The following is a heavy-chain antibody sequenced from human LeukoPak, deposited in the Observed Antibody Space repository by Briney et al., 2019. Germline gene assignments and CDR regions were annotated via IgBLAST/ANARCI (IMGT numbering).Heavy chain of an antibody. Sequence: GGSLRLSCAASGFTFSSYAMHWVRQAPGKGLEWVAVISYNGSNKYYADSVKGRFTISRDSSKNTLYLQMNSLRAEDTAVYYCARDDSSSSLGDYWGQGTLVTVSS. CDR1: GFTFSSYA. D-gene: IGHD6-6*01. CDR2: ISYNGSNK. CDR3: ARDDSSSSLGDY. V-gene: IGHV3-30*01. J-gene: IGHJ4*02.